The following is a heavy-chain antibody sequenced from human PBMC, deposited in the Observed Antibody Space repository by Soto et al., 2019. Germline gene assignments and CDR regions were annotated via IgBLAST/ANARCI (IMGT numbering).Heavy chain of an antibody. Sequence: QVQLQESGPGLVKPSQTLSLTCLVSGASVSGDGSYCSWIRQHPGKGLEFIGYIHNSGSTYSNPSLDNRVAMSIDTPKNQFSLRLSSVAAADSAVYFCARDLGSEQWFFDNWGQGILVTVSS. CDR1: GASVSGDGSY. J-gene: IGHJ4*02. CDR3: ARDLGSEQWFFDN. V-gene: IGHV4-31*03. D-gene: IGHD6-19*01. CDR2: IHNSGST.